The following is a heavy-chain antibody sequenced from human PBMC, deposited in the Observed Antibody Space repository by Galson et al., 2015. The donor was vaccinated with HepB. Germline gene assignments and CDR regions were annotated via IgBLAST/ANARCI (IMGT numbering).Heavy chain of an antibody. CDR2: MNPNSGNT. Sequence: SVKVSCKASGYTFTSYDINWVRQATGQGLEWMGWMNPNSGNTGYAQKFQGRVTMTRNTSISTAYMELSSLRSEDTAVYYCARLLTGLWFRGNYYYYYMDVWGKGTTVTVSS. J-gene: IGHJ6*03. D-gene: IGHD3-10*01. CDR3: ARLLTGLWFRGNYYYYYMDV. CDR1: GYTFTSYD. V-gene: IGHV1-8*01.